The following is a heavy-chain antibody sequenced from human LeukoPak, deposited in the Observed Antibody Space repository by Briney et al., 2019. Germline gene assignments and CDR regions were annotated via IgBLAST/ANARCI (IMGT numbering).Heavy chain of an antibody. J-gene: IGHJ4*02. Sequence: ASVKVSCKASGYTFTGYYMHWVRQAPGQGLEWMGWINPNSGGTNNAQKFQGRVTMTRDTSISTAYMELSRLRSDDTAVYYCARVTFGGSGWYPAYWGQGTLVTVSS. V-gene: IGHV1-2*02. CDR2: INPNSGGT. CDR3: ARVTFGGSGWYPAY. CDR1: GYTFTGYY. D-gene: IGHD6-19*01.